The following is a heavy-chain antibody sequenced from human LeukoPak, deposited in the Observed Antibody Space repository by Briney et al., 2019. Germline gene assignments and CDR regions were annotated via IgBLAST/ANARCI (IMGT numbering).Heavy chain of an antibody. D-gene: IGHD6-13*01. CDR3: ARQNSWEAFDP. V-gene: IGHV4-59*01. CDR1: GGSISSYY. Sequence: SETLSLTCTVSGGSISSYYWSWIRQPPGKGLEWIGYIYYSGSTNYNPSLKSRVTISVDTSKNQFSLKLSPVTAADTAVYYCARQNSWEAFDPWGQGTLVTVSS. J-gene: IGHJ5*02. CDR2: IYYSGST.